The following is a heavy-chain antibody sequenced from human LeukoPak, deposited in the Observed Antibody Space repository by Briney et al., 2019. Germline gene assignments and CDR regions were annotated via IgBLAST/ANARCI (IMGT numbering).Heavy chain of an antibody. D-gene: IGHD3-9*01. CDR2: INPNTGGT. CDR3: ARGGYYDILTGPYGMDV. V-gene: IGHV1-2*02. Sequence: ASVKVSCKASGYTFTGYYIHWVRQAPGQGLEWMGWINPNTGGTNYAQKFQGRVTMTRDTSISTAYMELSSLRSEDTAVYYCARGGYYDILTGPYGMDVWGQGTTVTVSS. CDR1: GYTFTGYY. J-gene: IGHJ6*02.